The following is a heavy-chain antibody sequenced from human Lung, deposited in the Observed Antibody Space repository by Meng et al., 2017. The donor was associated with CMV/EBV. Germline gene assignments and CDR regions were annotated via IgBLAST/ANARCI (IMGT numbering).Heavy chain of an antibody. CDR2: ISAYNGNT. V-gene: IGHV1-18*01. CDR3: SRGAVYYFDY. D-gene: IGHD6-19*01. CDR1: GYTFTSYG. J-gene: IGHJ4*02. Sequence: KVSGKASGYTFTSYGISRVRQAPRQELEWMGWISAYNGNTNYAQKLQGRVTMTTDTSTSTAYMELRSLRSDDTAVYYCSRGAVYYFDYWGQGTLVTVSS.